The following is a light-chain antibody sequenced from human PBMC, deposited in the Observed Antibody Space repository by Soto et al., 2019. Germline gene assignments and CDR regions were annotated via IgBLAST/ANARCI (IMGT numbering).Light chain of an antibody. Sequence: DIVMTQSPDSLAVSLGERATINCKSSQSILYSSNNKEKLAWYQQKPGQPPNLLIYWASTRESGVPDRFSGSGSGTDFTLTISSLQAEDVAVYYCQQYYSTPITCGQGTRREIK. CDR3: QQYYSTPIT. CDR1: QSILYSSNNKEK. J-gene: IGKJ5*01. CDR2: WAS. V-gene: IGKV4-1*01.